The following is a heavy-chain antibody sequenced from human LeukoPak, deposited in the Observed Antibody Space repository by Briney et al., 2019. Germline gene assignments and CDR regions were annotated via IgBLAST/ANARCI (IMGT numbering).Heavy chain of an antibody. J-gene: IGHJ6*03. CDR1: GFTFSSYA. D-gene: IGHD3-10*01. CDR2: IKQDGGEK. CDR3: ARGFGDPLDYYYYMDV. V-gene: IGHV3-7*01. Sequence: HPGGSLRLSCAASGFTFSSYAMSWVRQAPGKGLEWVSNIKQDGGEKYYVDSVKGRFIISRDNDKNSLYLQMNSLRAEDTAVYYCARGFGDPLDYYYYMDVWGKGTMVTVSS.